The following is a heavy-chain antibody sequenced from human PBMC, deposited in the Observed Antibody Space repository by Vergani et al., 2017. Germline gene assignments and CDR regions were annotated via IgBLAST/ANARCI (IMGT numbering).Heavy chain of an antibody. Sequence: EVQLVESGGGLVQPGRSLRLSCAASGFTFDDYAMHWVRQAPGKGLEWVSGISWNSGSIGYADSVKGRFTISRDNAKNTLYLQMNSLRAEDTAVYYCAKGEYGDGFDYWGQGTLVTVSS. V-gene: IGHV3-9*01. D-gene: IGHD4-17*01. CDR3: AKGEYGDGFDY. CDR1: GFTFDDYA. CDR2: ISWNSGSI. J-gene: IGHJ4*02.